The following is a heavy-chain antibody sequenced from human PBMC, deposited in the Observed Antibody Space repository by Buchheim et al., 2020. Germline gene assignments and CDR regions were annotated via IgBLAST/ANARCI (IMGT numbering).Heavy chain of an antibody. J-gene: IGHJ6*02. V-gene: IGHV3-23*01. CDR3: AEVGSSWFTPLMDV. D-gene: IGHD6-13*01. CDR1: AFTFSSYA. CDR2: ISGSGGST. Sequence: EVQLLESGGGLVQPGGSLRLSCAASAFTFSSYAMSWVRQAPGKGLEWVSGISGSGGSTYYADSVKGRFTISRDNSKNTLHLQMNSLRTEDTAVYHCAEVGSSWFTPLMDVWGQGTT.